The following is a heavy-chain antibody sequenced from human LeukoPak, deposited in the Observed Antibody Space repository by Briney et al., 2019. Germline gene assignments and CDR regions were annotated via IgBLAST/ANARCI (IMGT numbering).Heavy chain of an antibody. CDR1: GGSISSSSYY. CDR2: IYYSGST. V-gene: IGHV4-39*02. Sequence: SETLSLTCTVSGGSISSSSYYWGWIRQPPGKGLEWIGSIYYSGSTYYNPSLKSRVTISVDTSKNQFSLKLSSVTAADTAVYYCARERDLPQQLRWISYFDYWGQGTLVTVSS. D-gene: IGHD6-13*01. CDR3: ARERDLPQQLRWISYFDY. J-gene: IGHJ4*02.